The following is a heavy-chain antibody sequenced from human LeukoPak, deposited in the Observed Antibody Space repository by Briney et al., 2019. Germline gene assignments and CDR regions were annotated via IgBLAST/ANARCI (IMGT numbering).Heavy chain of an antibody. Sequence: NTSEPLSLTCTVSGGSISSSTYYWGWIRQPPGKGLEWIGNIYYSGSTYYNPSLKSRVTIFVDTSKNQFSMKLSSVTAADTAVYFCARIPGYTSGWYVDYWGQGTLVTVSS. CDR2: IYYSGST. CDR3: ARIPGYTSGWYVDY. J-gene: IGHJ4*02. CDR1: GGSISSSTYY. D-gene: IGHD6-19*01. V-gene: IGHV4-39*01.